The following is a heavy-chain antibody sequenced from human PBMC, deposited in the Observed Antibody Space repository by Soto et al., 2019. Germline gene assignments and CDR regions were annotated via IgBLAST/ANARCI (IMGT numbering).Heavy chain of an antibody. J-gene: IGHJ4*02. CDR3: ARPLWFGDHILGY. Sequence: SSVKVACNASGGTFRGYAISWVRQAPGQGLEWMGWIIAHNGNTNYAQKLQGRVTMTTDTSTSTAYMELRSLRSDDTAVYYCARPLWFGDHILGYWGQGTLVTVSS. D-gene: IGHD3-10*01. CDR1: GGTFRGYA. V-gene: IGHV1-18*01. CDR2: IIAHNGNT.